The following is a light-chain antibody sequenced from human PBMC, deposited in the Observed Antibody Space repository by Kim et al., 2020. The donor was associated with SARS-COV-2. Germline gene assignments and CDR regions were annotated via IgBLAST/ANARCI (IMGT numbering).Light chain of an antibody. CDR3: QQYGRSPPALT. Sequence: GEIAALDSRASQGSTSTNLAWNQQRPSQAPRLLIYGASPRAAGIPDRFSGSGSGTAFALTISGLGPEDFAVYYCQQYGRSPPALTFGGGTKVDIK. J-gene: IGKJ4*01. CDR1: QGSTSTN. CDR2: GAS. V-gene: IGKV3-20*01.